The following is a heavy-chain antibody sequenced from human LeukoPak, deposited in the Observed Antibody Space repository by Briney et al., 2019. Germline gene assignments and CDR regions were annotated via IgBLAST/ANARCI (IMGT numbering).Heavy chain of an antibody. J-gene: IGHJ4*02. Sequence: GGSLRLSCATSEFSFSNDDLNWVRQAPGKGLEWVSGIGGSDDNAHYADAVRGRFTISKDRPRSTLYLQMNNLRADDTAVYYCAKVNWADTGRYWGQGTLVTVSS. CDR1: EFSFSNDD. CDR3: AKVNWADTGRY. V-gene: IGHV3-23*01. D-gene: IGHD7-27*01. CDR2: IGGSDDNA.